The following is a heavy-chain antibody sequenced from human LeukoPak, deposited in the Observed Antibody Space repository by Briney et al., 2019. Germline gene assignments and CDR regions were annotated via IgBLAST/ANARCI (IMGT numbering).Heavy chain of an antibody. Sequence: SVKVSYKASGGTFSSYAISWVRQAPGQGLEWMGGFIPIFGTANYAQKFQGRVTITADKSTSTAYMELSSLRSEDTAVYYCASGYCSSTSCYGGFDPWGQGTLVTVSS. J-gene: IGHJ5*02. CDR3: ASGYCSSTSCYGGFDP. CDR1: GGTFSSYA. CDR2: FIPIFGTA. D-gene: IGHD2-2*01. V-gene: IGHV1-69*06.